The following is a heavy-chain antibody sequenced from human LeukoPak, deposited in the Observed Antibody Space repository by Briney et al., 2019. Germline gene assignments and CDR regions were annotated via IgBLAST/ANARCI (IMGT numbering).Heavy chain of an antibody. D-gene: IGHD3-10*01. V-gene: IGHV3-9*01. J-gene: IGHJ4*02. Sequence: GGSLRLSCAASGFTFDDYAMPWVRQAPGKGLEWVSGISWNSGSIGYADSVKGRFTISRDNAKNSLYLQMNSLRAEDTALYYCAKDFRSGSYYGLFDYWGQGTLVTVSS. CDR3: AKDFRSGSYYGLFDY. CDR1: GFTFDDYA. CDR2: ISWNSGSI.